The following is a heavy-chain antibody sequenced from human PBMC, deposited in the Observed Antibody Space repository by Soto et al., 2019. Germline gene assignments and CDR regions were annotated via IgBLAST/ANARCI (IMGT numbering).Heavy chain of an antibody. CDR3: ARVVVVVTNYYFDQ. V-gene: IGHV1-69*06. D-gene: IGHD2-2*01. Sequence: QVQLVQSGAEVRKPGSSVKVSCKASGGTFNKYAISWVRQAPGQGPEWMGGIRPIYSTRNYENYAHKFQGRVTLTVDTSTSTAYMELIGLKSDDTAIYYCARVVVVVTNYYFDQWGQGTLVTVSS. J-gene: IGHJ4*02. CDR2: IRPIYSTRNYE. CDR1: GGTFNKYA.